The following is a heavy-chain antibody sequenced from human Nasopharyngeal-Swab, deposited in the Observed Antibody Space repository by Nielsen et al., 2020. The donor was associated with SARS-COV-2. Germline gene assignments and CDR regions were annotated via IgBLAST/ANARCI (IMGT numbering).Heavy chain of an antibody. CDR3: TTDFYFDY. J-gene: IGHJ4*02. CDR1: GFTFGSYS. CDR2: IGSNEAET. V-gene: IGHV3-64*02. Sequence: GGSLRLSCAASGFTFGSYSMHWVRQAPGKGLEYVSAIGSNEAETYYADSVKGRFTISRDNSKNILYLQMGTLRPEDTAVYYCTTDFYFDYWGQGTLVTVSS.